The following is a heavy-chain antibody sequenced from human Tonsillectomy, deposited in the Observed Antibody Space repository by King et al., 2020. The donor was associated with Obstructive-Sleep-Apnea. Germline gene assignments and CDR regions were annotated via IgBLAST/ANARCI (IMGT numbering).Heavy chain of an antibody. V-gene: IGHV2-5*02. CDR1: GFSLSSTGVS. J-gene: IGHJ3*02. Sequence: TLKESGPTLVKPTQTLTLTCTFSGFSLSSTGVSVGWIRQPPGKALEWLALIYWDDDERYSPSLKSRLTITKDTSKNQVVLTMTNMDPVDTATYYCAHGKEKNYGDSVSPFDIWGQGTMVTVSS. CDR3: AHGKEKNYGDSVSPFDI. CDR2: IYWDDDE. D-gene: IGHD4-17*01.